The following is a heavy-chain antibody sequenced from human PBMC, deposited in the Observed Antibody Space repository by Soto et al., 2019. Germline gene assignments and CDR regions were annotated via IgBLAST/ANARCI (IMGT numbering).Heavy chain of an antibody. CDR2: ISWNSGSI. CDR1: GFTFDDYA. CDR3: AKDGSRYSSYGFYYYYYYMDV. D-gene: IGHD4-4*01. Sequence: EVQLVESGGGLVQPGRSLRLSCAASGFTFDDYAMHWVRQAPGKGLEWVSGISWNSGSIGYADSVKGRFTISRDNAKNSLYLQMNSLRAEDTALYYCAKDGSRYSSYGFYYYYYYMDVWGKGTTVTVSS. V-gene: IGHV3-9*01. J-gene: IGHJ6*03.